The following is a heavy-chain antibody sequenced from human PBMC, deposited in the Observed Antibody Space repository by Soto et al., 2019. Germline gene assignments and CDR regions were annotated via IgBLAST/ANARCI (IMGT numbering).Heavy chain of an antibody. CDR2: IYYSGST. CDR1: GGSVSSGSYY. J-gene: IGHJ5*02. CDR3: ARSPYDFWSGDPNSWFDP. Sequence: QVQLQESGPGLVKPSETLSLTCTVSGGSVSSGSYYWSWIRQPPGKGLEWIGYIYYSGSTNYNPSLKSRVTISVATYKNPFSLKLSSVTAADTAVYYCARSPYDFWSGDPNSWFDPWGQGTLVTVSS. D-gene: IGHD3-3*01. V-gene: IGHV4-61*01.